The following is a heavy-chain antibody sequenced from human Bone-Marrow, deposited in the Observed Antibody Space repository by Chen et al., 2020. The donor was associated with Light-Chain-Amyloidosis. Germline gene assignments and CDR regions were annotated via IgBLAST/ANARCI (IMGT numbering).Heavy chain of an antibody. CDR1: GGSISSGGYY. Sequence: QVQLQESGPGLVKPSQTLSLTCTVSGGSISSGGYYWSWIRQHPGKGLEWIGYIYYSGSTYYTPALRSRVTISVDTSRNQFPLKLSSVTAADTAVYYCARDPVDGDYGLDYWGQGTLVTVSS. J-gene: IGHJ4*02. D-gene: IGHD4-17*01. V-gene: IGHV4-31*03. CDR3: ARDPVDGDYGLDY. CDR2: IYYSGST.